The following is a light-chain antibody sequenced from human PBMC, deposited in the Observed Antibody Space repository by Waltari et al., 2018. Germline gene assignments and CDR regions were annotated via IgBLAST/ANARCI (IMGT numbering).Light chain of an antibody. CDR3: CSCVGRNIYWV. V-gene: IGLV2-11*01. CDR2: DIN. Sequence: QSALTQPRSVSGSPGQSVTISCTGTSSDVGANNFVSWYQHHPDKAPKLIIYDINKRASGVPDRCSGSKSGNTASLTISGLQAEDEADYYCCSCVGRNIYWVFGGGTKLTVL. J-gene: IGLJ3*02. CDR1: SSDVGANNF.